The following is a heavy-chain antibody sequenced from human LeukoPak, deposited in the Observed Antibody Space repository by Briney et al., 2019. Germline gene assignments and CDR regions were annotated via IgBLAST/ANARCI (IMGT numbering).Heavy chain of an antibody. CDR3: ATPSTGYCSGGSCYSGAFDI. Sequence: GASVKVSCKVSGYTLTESSMHWVRQAPGKGLEWVGGFDPEDGETIYAQKFQGRVTMTEDTSTDTAYMELSSLRSEDTAVYYCATPSTGYCSGGSCYSGAFDISGQGTMVTVSS. D-gene: IGHD2-15*01. V-gene: IGHV1-24*01. J-gene: IGHJ3*02. CDR1: GYTLTESS. CDR2: FDPEDGET.